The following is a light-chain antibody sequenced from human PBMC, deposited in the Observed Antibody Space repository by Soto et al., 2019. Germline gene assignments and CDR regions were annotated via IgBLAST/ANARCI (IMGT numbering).Light chain of an antibody. Sequence: EIVMTQSPATLSVSPGGRATLSCRASPSVTNYLAWYQQKPGQAPRLLIYGAFNRATGIPARFSGTGSGPELTLTISSLQSEDFAVYYCQQYNNWPPITFGQGTRLQIK. J-gene: IGKJ5*01. CDR2: GAF. V-gene: IGKV3D-15*01. CDR3: QQYNNWPPIT. CDR1: PSVTNY.